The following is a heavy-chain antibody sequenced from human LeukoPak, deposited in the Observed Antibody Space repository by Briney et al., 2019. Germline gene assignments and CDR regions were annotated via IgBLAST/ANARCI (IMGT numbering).Heavy chain of an antibody. CDR1: GGSFSGYY. J-gene: IGHJ5*02. CDR3: ARGWRSITILRNWFDP. CDR2: INHSGGT. D-gene: IGHD3-3*01. V-gene: IGHV4-34*01. Sequence: ASEILSLTCAVYGGSFSGYYWSWIRQPPGKGLEWIGEINHSGGTNYNPSLKSRVTISVDTSKNQFSLKLSSVTAADTAVYYCARGWRSITILRNWFDPWGQGTLVTVSS.